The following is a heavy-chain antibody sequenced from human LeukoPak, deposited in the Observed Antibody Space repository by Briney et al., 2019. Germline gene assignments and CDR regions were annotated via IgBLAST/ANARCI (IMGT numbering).Heavy chain of an antibody. CDR3: AKGTASDDSSGYWSNAEYFQH. D-gene: IGHD3-22*01. CDR1: GFTFSSYA. J-gene: IGHJ1*01. CDR2: ISGSGGST. Sequence: GGSLRLSCAASGFTFSSYAMSWVRQAPGKGLEWVSAISGSGGSTFYADSVKGRFTISRDNSKNTLYLRMNSLRAEDTAVYYCAKGTASDDSSGYWSNAEYFQHWGQGTLVTVSS. V-gene: IGHV3-23*01.